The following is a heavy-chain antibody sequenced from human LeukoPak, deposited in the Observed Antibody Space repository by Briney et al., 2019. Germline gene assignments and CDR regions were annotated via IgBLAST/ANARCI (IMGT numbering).Heavy chain of an antibody. D-gene: IGHD3-22*01. CDR3: AKDHNPYYDSSGYYRVGYWYFDL. CDR2: IRGSGGST. V-gene: IGHV3-23*01. Sequence: GGSLRLSCAASGFTFSSYAMSWVRQAPGKGLEWASAIRGSGGSTYYADSVKGRFTISRDNSKNTLYLQVNSLRAEDTAVYYCAKDHNPYYDSSGYYRVGYWYFDLWGRGTLVTVSS. CDR1: GFTFSSYA. J-gene: IGHJ2*01.